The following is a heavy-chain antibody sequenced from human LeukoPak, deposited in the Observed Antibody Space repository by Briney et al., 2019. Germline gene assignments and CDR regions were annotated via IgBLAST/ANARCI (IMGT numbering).Heavy chain of an antibody. CDR1: GFTFSDYY. D-gene: IGHD3-22*01. J-gene: IGHJ4*02. CDR3: ARDRAYYYDSSGYYLDY. Sequence: GGSLRLSCAASGFTFSDYYMSWIRQAPGKGLEWLSCISSSGRTIYYADSVKGRFTISRDNAKNSLYLQMSSLRAEDTAVYYCARDRAYYYDSSGYYLDYWGQGTLVTVSS. CDR2: ISSSGRTI. V-gene: IGHV3-11*04.